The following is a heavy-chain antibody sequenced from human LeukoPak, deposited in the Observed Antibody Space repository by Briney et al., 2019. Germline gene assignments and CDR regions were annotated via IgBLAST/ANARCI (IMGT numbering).Heavy chain of an antibody. V-gene: IGHV3-49*04. Sequence: GGSLRLSCTVSGFTFGDYAINWVRQAPGKGLEWVGFIRSKAFGETAEYAASVKGRFTISRDDSKSIAYLQMNSLKTKDTAVYYCASDRGSSTLGDYWGQGTLVTVSS. CDR2: IRSKAFGETA. CDR3: ASDRGSSTLGDY. CDR1: GFTFGDYA. D-gene: IGHD7-27*01. J-gene: IGHJ4*02.